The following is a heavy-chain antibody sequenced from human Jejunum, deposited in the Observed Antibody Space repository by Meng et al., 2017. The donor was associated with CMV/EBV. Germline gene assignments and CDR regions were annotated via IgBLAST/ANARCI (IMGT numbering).Heavy chain of an antibody. CDR1: GAAIRSTSSY. CDR2: IYFSGST. J-gene: IGHJ4*02. D-gene: IGHD6-13*01. CDR3: ARARSTTWYQDF. Sequence: GAAIRSTSSYWAWIRHPPGKGIEWIGSIYFSGSTYHNPSLKSRVTIFVDTSENQFSLRLDSVTAADTAVYYCARARSTTWYQDFWGQGALVTVSS. V-gene: IGHV4-39*01.